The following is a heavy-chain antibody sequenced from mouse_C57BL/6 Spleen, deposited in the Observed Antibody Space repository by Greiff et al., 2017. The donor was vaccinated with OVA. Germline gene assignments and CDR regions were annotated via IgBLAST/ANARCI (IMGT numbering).Heavy chain of an antibody. V-gene: IGHV1-50*01. CDR3: ARRSTAQALAY. CDR2: IDPTDSYT. D-gene: IGHD3-2*02. CDR1: GYTFTSYW. Sequence: QVQLQQPGAELVKPGASVKLSCKASGYTFTSYWMQWVKQRPGQGLEWIGEIDPTDSYTNYNQKFKGKATLTVDTSSSTAYMQRSSLTSEDSAVYYCARRSTAQALAYWGQGTLVTVSA. J-gene: IGHJ3*01.